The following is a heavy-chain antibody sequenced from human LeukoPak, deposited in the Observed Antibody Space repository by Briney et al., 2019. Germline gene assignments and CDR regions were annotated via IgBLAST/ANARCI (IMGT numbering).Heavy chain of an antibody. CDR1: GYSFTTHW. CDR3: ARPRREVAALDY. D-gene: IGHD6-6*01. Sequence: GESLKISCKASGYSFTTHWIGWVRQKPGKGLEWMGIIYPDGSDTRYSQSFQGQVNISADQSSNTTYLQWSSLKASDTAIYYCARPRREVAALDYWGQGTLVTVSS. CDR2: IYPDGSDT. V-gene: IGHV5-51*01. J-gene: IGHJ4*02.